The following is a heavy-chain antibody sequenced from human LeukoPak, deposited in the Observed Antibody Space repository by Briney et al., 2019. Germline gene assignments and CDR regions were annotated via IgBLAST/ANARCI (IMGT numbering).Heavy chain of an antibody. CDR3: ARDRLPIAAAAYFDY. V-gene: IGHV3-33*01. D-gene: IGHD6-13*01. J-gene: IGHJ4*02. Sequence: GRSLRLSCAASGFTFSSYGMHWVRQAPGKGLERVAVIWYDGSNKYYADSVKGRFTISRDNSKNTLYLQMNSLRAEDTAVYYCARDRLPIAAAAYFDYWGQGTLVTVSS. CDR2: IWYDGSNK. CDR1: GFTFSSYG.